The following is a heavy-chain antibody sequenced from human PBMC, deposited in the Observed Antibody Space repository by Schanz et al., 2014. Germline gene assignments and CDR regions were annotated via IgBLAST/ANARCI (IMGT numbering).Heavy chain of an antibody. Sequence: DVQLLESGGGLVQPGGSLRLSCAASGFTFNSYAMTWVRQAPGKGLEWVSTIYASGATYYADSVKRRFTISRDTSKNTLHLQVTSLRTEDTAIYYCARDGNYYGSRKYYKPPYYFDYWGQGTLVTVSS. CDR2: IYASGAT. J-gene: IGHJ4*02. CDR3: ARDGNYYGSRKYYKPPYYFDY. CDR1: GFTFNSYA. V-gene: IGHV3-23*05. D-gene: IGHD3-10*01.